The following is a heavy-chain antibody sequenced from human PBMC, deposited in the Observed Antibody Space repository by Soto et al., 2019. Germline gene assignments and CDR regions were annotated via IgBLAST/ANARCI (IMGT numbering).Heavy chain of an antibody. D-gene: IGHD5-12*01. CDR1: GGSISSSSYY. J-gene: IGHJ4*02. V-gene: IGHV4-39*01. Sequence: SETLSLTCTVSGGSISSSSYYWGWIRQPPGKGLEWIGSIYYSGSTYYNPSLKSRVTISVDTPKNQFSLKLSSVTAADTAVYYCARQLTIRGVRTYFDYWGQGTLVTVSS. CDR2: IYYSGST. CDR3: ARQLTIRGVRTYFDY.